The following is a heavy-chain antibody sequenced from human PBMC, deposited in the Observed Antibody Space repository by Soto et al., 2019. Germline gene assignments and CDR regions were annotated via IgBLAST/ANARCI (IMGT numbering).Heavy chain of an antibody. CDR2: INGDGSST. V-gene: IGHV3-74*01. CDR3: ARAQLLPDDAFDA. CDR1: GFTFSNFW. Sequence: PGGSLRLSCAASGFTFSNFWMHWVRQAPGKGPVWVSRINGDGSSTSHADSVKGRFTISRDNAENTLFLQMSGLRAEDTAVCYCARAQLLPDDAFDAWGRGTVVTVSS. J-gene: IGHJ3*01. D-gene: IGHD2-2*01.